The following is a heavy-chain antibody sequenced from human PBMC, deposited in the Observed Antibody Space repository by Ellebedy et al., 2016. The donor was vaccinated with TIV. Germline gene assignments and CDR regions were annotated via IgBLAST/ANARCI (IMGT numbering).Heavy chain of an antibody. CDR3: ATQPPDYDSRGYPGN. J-gene: IGHJ4*02. D-gene: IGHD3-22*01. CDR1: GGSISNSAYF. Sequence: SETLSLXCSVSGGSISNSAYFWGWIRQPPGKGLDYIGSIYKGGSTNYNPSLKSRVTISVDKSKNQFSLKLSSVTAADTAVYYCATQPPDYDSRGYPGNWGQGTLVTVSS. CDR2: IYKGGST. V-gene: IGHV4-39*07.